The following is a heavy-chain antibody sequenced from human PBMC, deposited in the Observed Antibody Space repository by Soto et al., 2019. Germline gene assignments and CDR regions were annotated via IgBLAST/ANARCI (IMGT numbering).Heavy chain of an antibody. Sequence: GGSLRLSCAASGFTFSSYGMHWVRQAPGKGLEWVSLISWDGSRTNYADSVRGRFTISRDSSKNSLYLQMNSLRTEDTALYYCAAADYGDYPNWFDPWGQGTLVTVSS. CDR3: AAADYGDYPNWFDP. CDR2: ISWDGSRT. J-gene: IGHJ5*02. CDR1: GFTFSSYG. V-gene: IGHV3-43*02. D-gene: IGHD4-17*01.